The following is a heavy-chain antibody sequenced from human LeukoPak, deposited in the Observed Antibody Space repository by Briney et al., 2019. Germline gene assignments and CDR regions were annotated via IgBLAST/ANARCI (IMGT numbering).Heavy chain of an antibody. J-gene: IGHJ6*03. Sequence: GGSLRLSCAASGFTFSSYGMHWVRQAPGKGLEWVAVIWYDGSNKYYVDSVKGRFTISRDNSKNTLYLQMNSLRAEDTAVYYCAKDGATEENYYMDVRGKGATVTVSS. D-gene: IGHD5-24*01. CDR3: AKDGATEENYYMDV. V-gene: IGHV3-30*02. CDR2: IWYDGSNK. CDR1: GFTFSSYG.